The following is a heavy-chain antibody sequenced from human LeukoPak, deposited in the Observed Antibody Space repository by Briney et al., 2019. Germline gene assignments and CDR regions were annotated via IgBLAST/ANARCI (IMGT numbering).Heavy chain of an antibody. CDR1: GFTFSSYA. Sequence: PGGPLRLSCAASGFTFSSYAMNWVRQAPGKGLEWVSAISGSGGSTYYADSVKGRFTISRDNSKNTLYLQMNSLRAEDTAVYYCAKEAYYDFWSGYYTYYYYYYYMDVWGKGTTVTVSS. V-gene: IGHV3-23*01. J-gene: IGHJ6*03. D-gene: IGHD3-3*01. CDR3: AKEAYYDFWSGYYTYYYYYYYMDV. CDR2: ISGSGGST.